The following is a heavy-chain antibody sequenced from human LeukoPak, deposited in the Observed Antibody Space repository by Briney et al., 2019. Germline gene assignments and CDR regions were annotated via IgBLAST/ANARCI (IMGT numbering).Heavy chain of an antibody. CDR1: GYSISSGDY. V-gene: IGHV4-38-2*01. D-gene: IGHD3-16*01. CDR2: IFNSGST. CDR3: ARNRSEPLGNGGSFDY. Sequence: PSETLSLACAVSGYSISSGDYWGWIRQPPGKGLEWIGRIFNSGSTYYNPSLKSRVTISADTSKRHFSLKLSSVTAADTAVYYCARNRSEPLGNGGSFDYWGQGTLVTVSS. J-gene: IGHJ4*02.